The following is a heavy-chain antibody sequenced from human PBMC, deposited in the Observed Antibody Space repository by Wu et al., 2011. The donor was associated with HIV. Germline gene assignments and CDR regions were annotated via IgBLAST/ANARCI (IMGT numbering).Heavy chain of an antibody. CDR3: ARAIGTTSPYYYHYMTS. CDR2: IIPIFGTA. CDR1: GGTFSSYA. D-gene: IGHD1-1*01. J-gene: IGHJ6*03. Sequence: QIQLVQSGAEVKRPGSSVKVSCKASGGTFSSYAISWVRQAPGQGLEWMGRIIPIFGTANYAQKFQGRVTITADESTSTAYMELSSLRFEDTAVYYCARAIGTTSPYYYHYMTSGAKGPRSPSP. V-gene: IGHV1-69*15.